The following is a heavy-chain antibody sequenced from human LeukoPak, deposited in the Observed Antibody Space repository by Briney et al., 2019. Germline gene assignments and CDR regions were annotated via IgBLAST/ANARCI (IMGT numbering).Heavy chain of an antibody. D-gene: IGHD1-26*01. CDR2: ISWNSGSI. V-gene: IGHV3-9*01. J-gene: IGHJ4*02. CDR1: GFTFDDYA. Sequence: GGSLRLSCAASGFTFDDYAMHWVRQAPGKGLEWVSGISWNSGSIGYADSVKGRFTISRDNAKNSLYLQMNSLRAEDTAVYYCAAAFSGSQYYFDYWGQGTLVTVSS. CDR3: AAAFSGSQYYFDY.